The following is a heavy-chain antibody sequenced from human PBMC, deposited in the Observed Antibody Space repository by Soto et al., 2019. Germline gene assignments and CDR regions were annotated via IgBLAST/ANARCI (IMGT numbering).Heavy chain of an antibody. V-gene: IGHV4-31*03. CDR3: ARAVDGYYYYYGMDV. CDR1: GGSISSGGYY. CDR2: IYYSGST. J-gene: IGHJ6*02. Sequence: SETLSLTCTVSGGSISSGGYYWSWIRQHPGKGLEWIGYIYYSGSTNYNPSLKSRVTISVDTSKNQFSLKLSSVTAADTAVYYCARAVDGYYYYYGMDVWGQGTTVTVSS. D-gene: IGHD2-15*01.